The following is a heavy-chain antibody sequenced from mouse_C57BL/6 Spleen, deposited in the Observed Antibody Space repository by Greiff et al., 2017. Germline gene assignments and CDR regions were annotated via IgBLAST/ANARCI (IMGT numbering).Heavy chain of an antibody. CDR2: IDPSDSYT. CDR3: ARRTGSSWFAY. V-gene: IGHV1-59*01. Sequence: QVQLQQSGAELMRPGTSVKLSCKASGYTFTSYWMHWVKQRPGQGLEWIGVIDPSDSYTNYNQKFKGKATLTVDTSSSTAYMQLSSLTSEDSAVYYCARRTGSSWFAYWGQGTLVTVSA. CDR1: GYTFTSYW. J-gene: IGHJ3*01. D-gene: IGHD1-1*01.